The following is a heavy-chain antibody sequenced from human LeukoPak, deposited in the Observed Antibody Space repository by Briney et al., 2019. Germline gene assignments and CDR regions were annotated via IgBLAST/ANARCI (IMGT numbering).Heavy chain of an antibody. J-gene: IGHJ4*02. V-gene: IGHV4-61*02. CDR1: GGSISSGSYY. CDR2: IYTSGST. D-gene: IGHD3-22*01. Sequence: SQTLSLTCTVSGGSISSGSYYWSWIRQPAGKGLEWIGRIYTSGSTNYNPSLKSRVTISVDTSKNQFSLKLSSVTAADTAVYYCARGSLFRYYDSSGYYYGTAPKSKFDYWGQGTLVTVSS. CDR3: ARGSLFRYYDSSGYYYGTAPKSKFDY.